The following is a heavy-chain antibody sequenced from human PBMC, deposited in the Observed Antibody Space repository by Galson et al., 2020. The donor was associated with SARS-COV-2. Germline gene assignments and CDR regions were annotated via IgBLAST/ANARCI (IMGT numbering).Heavy chain of an antibody. V-gene: IGHV3-73*01. Sequence: GGSLRLSCAASGFTFSGSAMHWVRQASGKGLEWVGRIRSKANSYATAYAASVKGRFTISRDDSKNTAYLQMNSLKTEDTAVYYCTSTDCSSTSCYTDYYYYMDVWGKGTTVTVS. D-gene: IGHD2-2*02. CDR2: IRSKANSYAT. CDR1: GFTFSGSA. J-gene: IGHJ6*03. CDR3: TSTDCSSTSCYTDYYYYMDV.